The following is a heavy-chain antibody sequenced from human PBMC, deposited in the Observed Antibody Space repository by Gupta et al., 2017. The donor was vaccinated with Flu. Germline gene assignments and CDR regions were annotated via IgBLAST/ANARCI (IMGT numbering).Heavy chain of an antibody. V-gene: IGHV4-39*01. CDR3: ARLPVRGVQHIAVAGPYFDY. Sequence: QLQLQESGPGLVKLSETLSLTCTVSGGSISSSSYYWGWIRQPPGKGLEWIGSIYYSGSTYYNPSLKSRVTISVDTSKNQFSLKLSSVTAADTAVYYCARLPVRGVQHIAVAGPYFDYWGQGTLVTVSS. CDR1: GGSISSSSYY. D-gene: IGHD6-19*01. J-gene: IGHJ4*02. CDR2: IYYSGST.